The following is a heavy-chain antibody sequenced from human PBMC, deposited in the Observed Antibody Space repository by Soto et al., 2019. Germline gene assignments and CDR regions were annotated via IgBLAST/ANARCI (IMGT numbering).Heavy chain of an antibody. CDR1: GYTFTTYA. V-gene: IGHV1-18*01. CDR2: ISTYTGNT. D-gene: IGHD2-2*01. CDR3: ATYPPRYCTGTTCYAWLDY. Sequence: ASVKVSCKASGYTFTTYAISWLRQAPGQGLEWMGWISTYTGNTDYAQSLQGRVTMTTDTSTNTAYMELRSLRSDDTAVYYCATYPPRYCTGTTCYAWLDYWGQ. J-gene: IGHJ4*01.